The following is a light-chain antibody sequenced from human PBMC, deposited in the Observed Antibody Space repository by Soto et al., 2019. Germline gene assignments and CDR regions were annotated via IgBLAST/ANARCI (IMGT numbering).Light chain of an antibody. CDR3: TSHTTSRTEA. Sequence: QSVLTQPASVSGSPGQSITISCTGSNSDVGGYNYVSWYQHHPGKAPKLMIYEVSNRPSGVSNRFSGSKSGNTASLTISGLLADDEADYYCTSHTTSRTEAFGSGTKVTVL. V-gene: IGLV2-14*01. J-gene: IGLJ1*01. CDR1: NSDVGGYNY. CDR2: EVS.